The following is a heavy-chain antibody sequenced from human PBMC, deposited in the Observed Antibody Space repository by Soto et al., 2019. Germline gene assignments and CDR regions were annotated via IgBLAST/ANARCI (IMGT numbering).Heavy chain of an antibody. CDR1: GGTFSSYT. V-gene: IGHV1-69*02. CDR2: IIPILGIA. Sequence: QVQLVQSGAEVKKPGSSVQVSCKASGGTFSSYTISWVRQAPGPGLEWMGRIIPILGIANYAQKFQGRVTITADKSTSTAYMELSSVRSEDTAVYYCARSQFHLDSSSWLNAFDIWGQGTMVTVSS. D-gene: IGHD6-13*01. CDR3: ARSQFHLDSSSWLNAFDI. J-gene: IGHJ3*02.